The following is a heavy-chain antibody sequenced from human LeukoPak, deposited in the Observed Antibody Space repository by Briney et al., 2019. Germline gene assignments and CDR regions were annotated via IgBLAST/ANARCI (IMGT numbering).Heavy chain of an antibody. D-gene: IGHD3-10*01. CDR3: ARMERFGVRVYYFDY. CDR2: IYYSGST. Sequence: PSETLSLTCTVSGGSISSSSYYWGWIRQPPGKGLEWIGSIYYSGSTYYNPSLKSRVTISVDTSKNQFSLKLSSVTAADTAVYYCARMERFGVRVYYFDYWGQGTLVTVSS. V-gene: IGHV4-39*01. CDR1: GGSISSSSYY. J-gene: IGHJ4*02.